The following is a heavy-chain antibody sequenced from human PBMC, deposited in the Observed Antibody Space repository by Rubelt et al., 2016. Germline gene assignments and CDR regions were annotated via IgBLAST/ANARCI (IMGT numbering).Heavy chain of an antibody. J-gene: IGHJ4*02. CDR2: IYYSGST. CDR3: AREHPAGSYGY. CDR1: GGSISSSSYY. D-gene: IGHD1-26*01. Sequence: QLQLQESGPGLVKPSETLSLTCTVSGGSISSSSYYWGWIRQPPGKGLEWIGSIYYSGSTYYNPSLKSRVTISVDTSKNQFSLKLSSVTAADTAVYYCAREHPAGSYGYWGQGTLVTVSS. V-gene: IGHV4-39*07.